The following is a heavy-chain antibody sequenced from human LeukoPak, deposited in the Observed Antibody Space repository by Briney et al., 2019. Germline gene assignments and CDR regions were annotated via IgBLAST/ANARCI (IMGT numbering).Heavy chain of an antibody. D-gene: IGHD3-22*01. CDR2: ISAYNGNT. J-gene: IGHJ4*02. V-gene: IGHV1-18*01. Sequence: GASVKVSCKASGYTFTSYGISWVRQAPGQGLEWMGWISAYNGNTNYAQKFQGRVTITADESTSTAYMELSSLRSEDTAVYYCARAYVEDYYYDSSGYYYGYWGQGTLVTVSS. CDR3: ARAYVEDYYYDSSGYYYGY. CDR1: GYTFTSYG.